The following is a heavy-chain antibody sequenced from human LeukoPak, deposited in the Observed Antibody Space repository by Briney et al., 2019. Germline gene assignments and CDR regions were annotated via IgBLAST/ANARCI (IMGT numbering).Heavy chain of an antibody. Sequence: TSETLSLTCAVSGGSISSGGYSWSWIRQPPGKGLEWIGYIYHSGSTYYNPSLKSRVTISVDGSKNQFSLKLSSVTAADTAVYYCASADYDILTGYQYWGQGTLVTVSS. V-gene: IGHV4-30-2*01. D-gene: IGHD3-9*01. CDR1: GGSISSGGYS. CDR2: IYHSGST. J-gene: IGHJ4*02. CDR3: ASADYDILTGYQY.